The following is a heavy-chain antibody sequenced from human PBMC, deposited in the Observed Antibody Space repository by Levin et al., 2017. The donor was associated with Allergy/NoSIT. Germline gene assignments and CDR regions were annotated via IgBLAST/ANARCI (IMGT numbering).Heavy chain of an antibody. J-gene: IGHJ6*02. Sequence: SETLSLTCTVSGGSISSYFWTWIRQPPGKGLEFIGYIYYTGNTNYNPSLKSRVTISLDTSKNQFSLNLTSVTAADTAMYHCARLNYYYYTLDVWGQGTAVTVSS. CDR1: GGSISSYF. V-gene: IGHV4-59*01. CDR3: ARLNYYYYTLDV. CDR2: IYYTGNT.